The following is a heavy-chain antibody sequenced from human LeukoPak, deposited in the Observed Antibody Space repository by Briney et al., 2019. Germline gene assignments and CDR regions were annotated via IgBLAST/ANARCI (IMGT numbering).Heavy chain of an antibody. J-gene: IGHJ4*02. D-gene: IGHD3-10*01. CDR1: GFTFSDHW. V-gene: IGHV3-7*01. Sequence: PGGSLRLSCAASGFTFSDHWMSWVRQAPGKGLEWVANIKQDGGEKYYVDSVKGRFTISRDNAKNSLYLQMNSLRVEDTAVYYCARDRSYGSGGLDIDYWGQGTLVTVSS. CDR3: ARDRSYGSGGLDIDY. CDR2: IKQDGGEK.